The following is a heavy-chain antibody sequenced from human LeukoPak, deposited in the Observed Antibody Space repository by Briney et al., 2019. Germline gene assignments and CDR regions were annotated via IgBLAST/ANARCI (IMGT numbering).Heavy chain of an antibody. V-gene: IGHV1-2*02. D-gene: IGHD3-3*01. Sequence: ASVKVSCKASGYTFTGYYMHWVRQAPGQGLEWMGWINPNSGGTNYALKFQGRVTMTRDTSISTAYMELSRLRSDDTAVYYCARDLLRFLEWLPAIGYWGQGTLVTVSS. J-gene: IGHJ4*02. CDR1: GYTFTGYY. CDR3: ARDLLRFLEWLPAIGY. CDR2: INPNSGGT.